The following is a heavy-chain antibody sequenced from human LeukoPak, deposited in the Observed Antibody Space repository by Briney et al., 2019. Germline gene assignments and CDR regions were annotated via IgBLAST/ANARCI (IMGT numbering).Heavy chain of an antibody. CDR1: GGSFSGYY. Sequence: PSETLSLTCAVYGGSFSGYYWSWIRQPPGKGLEWIGEINHSGSTNYNPSLKSRVTISVDTSKNQFSLKLSSVTAADTAVYYCARDGLCGGDCSVDYWGQGTLVTVSS. CDR2: INHSGST. D-gene: IGHD2-21*02. J-gene: IGHJ4*02. CDR3: ARDGLCGGDCSVDY. V-gene: IGHV4-34*01.